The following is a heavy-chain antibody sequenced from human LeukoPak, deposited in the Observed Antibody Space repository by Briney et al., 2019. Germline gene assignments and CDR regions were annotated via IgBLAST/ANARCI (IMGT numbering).Heavy chain of an antibody. CDR3: AKGIGATGIGDAFDI. D-gene: IGHD1-1*01. V-gene: IGHV3-23*01. J-gene: IGHJ3*02. Sequence: GGSLRLSCVPSGFTFTSYAMNWVRQAPGKGLEWVSVISGSGGGTYYTDSVKGRFTISRDNSKNMLYLQMNSLRAEDTAVYYCAKGIGATGIGDAFDIWGQGIMVTVSS. CDR1: GFTFTSYA. CDR2: ISGSGGGT.